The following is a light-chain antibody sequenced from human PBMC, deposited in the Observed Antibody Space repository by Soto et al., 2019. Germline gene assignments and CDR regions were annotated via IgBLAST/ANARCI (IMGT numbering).Light chain of an antibody. CDR3: QQYSRYSWT. Sequence: DIQMTQSPSTLSTSVGDRVTISCRASQSISSWLAWYQQKPGEAPNLLIYRASSLQSGVPSRFSRSGCGTEFTLTISSRQRDDFVSYYWQQYSRYSWTFGQGTKVEFK. CDR1: QSISSW. CDR2: RAS. V-gene: IGKV1-5*03. J-gene: IGKJ1*01.